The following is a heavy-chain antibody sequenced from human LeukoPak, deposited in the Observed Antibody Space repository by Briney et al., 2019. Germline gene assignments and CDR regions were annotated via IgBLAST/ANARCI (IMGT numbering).Heavy chain of an antibody. CDR3: AREGHEGLDAFDI. J-gene: IGHJ3*02. Sequence: ASVKVSCKASGDTFTTFYIHWVRQAPGQGLEWMAWINPNSGGTNYAQKFQGRVTITRDTSIDTGYMELSRLRSDDTAVYYCAREGHEGLDAFDIWGQGTMVTVSS. CDR2: INPNSGGT. V-gene: IGHV1-2*02. CDR1: GDTFTTFY.